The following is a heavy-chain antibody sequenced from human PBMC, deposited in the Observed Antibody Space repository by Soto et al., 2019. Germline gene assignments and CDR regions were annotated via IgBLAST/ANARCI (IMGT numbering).Heavy chain of an antibody. J-gene: IGHJ5*02. CDR1: GGSFSSSYY. D-gene: IGHD1-1*01. Sequence: SETLSLTCAVSGGSFSSSYYWVWLRRPPGKGREWLGNICYSGHTYYNASLKSRFAMSVYTSKNQFSLTLTSVTAADTPVYHCERYFLRVRFFASWGQGSLVTVSS. V-gene: IGHV4-39*01. CDR2: ICYSGHT. CDR3: ERYFLRVRFFAS.